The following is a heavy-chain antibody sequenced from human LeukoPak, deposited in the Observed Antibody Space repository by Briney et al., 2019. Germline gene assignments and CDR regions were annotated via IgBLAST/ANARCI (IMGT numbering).Heavy chain of an antibody. D-gene: IGHD3-3*01. CDR1: GFTFGDYA. CDR2: IRSKAYGGTT. Sequence: GGSLRLSCTASGFTFGDYAMSWVRQAPGKGLEWVGFIRSKAYGGTTEYAASVKGRFTISRDDSKSIAYLQMNSLKTEDTVVYYCTRSLPARITIFGVVTPQFDYWGQGTLVTVSS. CDR3: TRSLPARITIFGVVTPQFDY. J-gene: IGHJ4*02. V-gene: IGHV3-49*04.